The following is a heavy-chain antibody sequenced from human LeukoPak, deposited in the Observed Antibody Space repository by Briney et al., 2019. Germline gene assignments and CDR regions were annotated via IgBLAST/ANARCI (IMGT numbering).Heavy chain of an antibody. CDR2: ISWNSGSI. D-gene: IGHD5-24*01. V-gene: IGHV3-9*01. Sequence: GRSLRLSCAASGFTFDDYAMHWVRQAPGKGLEWVSGISWNSGSIGYADSVKGRFTISRDNAKNSLYLQMNSLRAEDTALYYCAEEMATIPWGFDYWGQGTLVTVSS. CDR1: GFTFDDYA. CDR3: AEEMATIPWGFDY. J-gene: IGHJ4*02.